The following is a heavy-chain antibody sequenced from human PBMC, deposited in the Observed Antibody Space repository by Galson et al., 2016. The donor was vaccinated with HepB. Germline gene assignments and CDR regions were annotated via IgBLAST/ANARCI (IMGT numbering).Heavy chain of an antibody. Sequence: PALVKPTQTLTLTCTFSGFSLSASGMCVSWIRQPPGKALEWLALIDWDEDKYYSTSLKTRLTISKDTSKNQVVLTMTNMDPVDTATCYCARMKNYYYGMDVWGQGTTAPVSS. CDR3: ARMKNYYYGMDV. CDR2: IDWDEDK. V-gene: IGHV2-70*01. J-gene: IGHJ6*02. CDR1: GFSLSASGMC.